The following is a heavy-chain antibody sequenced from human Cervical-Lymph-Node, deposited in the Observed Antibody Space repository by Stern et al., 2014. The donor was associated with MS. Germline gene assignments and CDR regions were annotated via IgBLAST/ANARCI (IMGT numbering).Heavy chain of an antibody. D-gene: IGHD3-16*01. Sequence: DQLVESGGDLVQPGRSLSLSCAASGFTLSDYAMHWVRQAPGKGLEWVAVTSSYGGNKHYAESLKGRFNISRENSRNTPELQMRGLKAEDTAGYYCVRPPGEDAFDIWGQGTVVTVSS. CDR1: GFTLSDYA. CDR3: VRPPGEDAFDI. V-gene: IGHV3-30-3*01. J-gene: IGHJ3*02. CDR2: TSSYGGNK.